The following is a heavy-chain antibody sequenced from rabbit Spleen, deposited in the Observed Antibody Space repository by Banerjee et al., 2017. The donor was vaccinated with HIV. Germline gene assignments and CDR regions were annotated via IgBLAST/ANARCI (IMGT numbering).Heavy chain of an antibody. CDR3: TRNFDL. CDR2: IYTGSSGST. J-gene: IGHJ4*01. Sequence: QSLEESGGDLVKPGASLTLTCTASGFSFSSSDYMCWVRQAPGKGLEWIGCIYTGSSGSTYYASWAKGRFTISKTSSTTVTLQMTSLTAADTATYFCTRNFDLWGQGTLVTVS. CDR1: GFSFSSSDY. V-gene: IGHV1S40*01.